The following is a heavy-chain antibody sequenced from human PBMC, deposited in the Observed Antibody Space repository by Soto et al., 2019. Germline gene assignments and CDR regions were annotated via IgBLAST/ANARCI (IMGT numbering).Heavy chain of an antibody. CDR3: ARESEDLTSNFDY. CDR2: ISSTTNYI. CDR1: GFTFTRYS. V-gene: IGHV3-21*01. J-gene: IGHJ4*02. Sequence: GGSLRLSCAASGFTFTRYSMNWVRQAPGKGLEWVSSISSTTNYIYYADSMKGRFTVSRDNAKNSVYLEMNSLSAEDTAVYYCARESEDLTSNFDYWGQGTLVTVS.